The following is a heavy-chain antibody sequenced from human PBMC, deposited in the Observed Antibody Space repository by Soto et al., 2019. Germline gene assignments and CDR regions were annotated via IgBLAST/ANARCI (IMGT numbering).Heavy chain of an antibody. CDR3: ARESEDLTSNFDY. CDR2: ISSTTNYI. CDR1: GFTFTRYS. V-gene: IGHV3-21*01. J-gene: IGHJ4*02. Sequence: GGSLRLSCAASGFTFTRYSMNWVRQAPGKGLEWVSSISSTTNYIYYADSMKGRFTVSRDNAKNSVYLEMNSLSAEDTAVYYCARESEDLTSNFDYWGQGTLVTVS.